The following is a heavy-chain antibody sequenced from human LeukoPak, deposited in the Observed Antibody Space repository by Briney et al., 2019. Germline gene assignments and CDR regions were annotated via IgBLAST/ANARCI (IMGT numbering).Heavy chain of an antibody. CDR1: GFTFSIYA. J-gene: IGHJ6*02. D-gene: IGHD2-2*01. V-gene: IGHV3-23*01. CDR3: AAEVPAAITYGMDV. Sequence: GGSLRLSCAASGFTFSIYAMSCVRQAPGKGLEWVSAISGSGGSTYYADSVKGRFTISRDNSKNTLYLQMNSLRAEDTAVYYCAAEVPAAITYGMDVWGQGTTVTVSS. CDR2: ISGSGGST.